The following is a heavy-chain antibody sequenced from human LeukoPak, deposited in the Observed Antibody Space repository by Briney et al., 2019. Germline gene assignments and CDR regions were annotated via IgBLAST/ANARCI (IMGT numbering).Heavy chain of an antibody. V-gene: IGHV3-30*02. CDR2: IRYDGSNK. Sequence: GGSLRLSCAASGFTFISYSIHWVRQAPGKGLEWVAFIRYDGSNKYYAHSVKGRFTISRDNSKNTVYLQMNSLRAEDTAVYYCARGTARPPSIAVAGTENPFDYWGQGTLVTVSS. CDR3: ARGTARPPSIAVAGTENPFDY. D-gene: IGHD6-19*01. CDR1: GFTFISYS. J-gene: IGHJ4*02.